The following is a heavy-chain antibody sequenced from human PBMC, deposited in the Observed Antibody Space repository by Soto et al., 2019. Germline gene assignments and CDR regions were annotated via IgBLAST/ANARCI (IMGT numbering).Heavy chain of an antibody. D-gene: IGHD1-7*01. CDR3: ARDGVKLSPRYSDL. Sequence: WETLSLTCTFSVGSISSSSYYCGWIRQPPGKGLEWIGSIYYSGSTYYNPSLKSRVTISVDTSKNQFSLKLSSVTAADTAVYYCARDGVKLSPRYSDLLGRGTLVTVSS. CDR1: VGSISSSSYY. CDR2: IYYSGST. V-gene: IGHV4-39*02. J-gene: IGHJ2*01.